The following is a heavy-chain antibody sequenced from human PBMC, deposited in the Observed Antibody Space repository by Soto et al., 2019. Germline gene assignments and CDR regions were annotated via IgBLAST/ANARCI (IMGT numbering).Heavy chain of an antibody. CDR1: GGTFSSYT. J-gene: IGHJ4*02. CDR3: ARAPETKWELHY. Sequence: QVQLVQSGAEVKKPGSSVKVSCKASGGTFSSYTISWVRQAPGQGLEWMGRIIPILGIANYAQKFQGRVTITADKSTSTANMELSSLRSEDTAVYYCARAPETKWELHYWGQGTLVTVSS. V-gene: IGHV1-69*02. CDR2: IIPILGIA. D-gene: IGHD1-26*01.